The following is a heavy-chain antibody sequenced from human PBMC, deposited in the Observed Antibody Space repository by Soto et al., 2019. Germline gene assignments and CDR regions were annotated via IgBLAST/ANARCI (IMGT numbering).Heavy chain of an antibody. CDR3: ARHATEDSSGLDAFDI. Sequence: QVQLQESGPGLVKPSETLSLTCTVSGGSISSYYWSWIRQPPGKGLEWIGYIYYSGSTNYNPSLKSRVTISVDTSKNQFSLKLSSVTAADTAVYYCARHATEDSSGLDAFDIWGQGTMVTVSS. CDR2: IYYSGST. D-gene: IGHD3-22*01. J-gene: IGHJ3*02. CDR1: GGSISSYY. V-gene: IGHV4-59*08.